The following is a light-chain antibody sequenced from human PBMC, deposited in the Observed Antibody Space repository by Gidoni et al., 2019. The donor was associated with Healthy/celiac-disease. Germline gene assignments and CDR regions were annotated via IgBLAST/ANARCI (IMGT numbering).Light chain of an antibody. CDR1: SSYVGGYNY. CDR2: EVS. Sequence: QSALTQPASVSGSPGQSITISCTGTSSYVGGYNYVSWYQQHPGKAPQLMIYEVSNRPSGVPDRFSGSKSGNTASLTISGLQAEDEADYYCSSYTSSSTLVFGGGTKLTVL. J-gene: IGLJ2*01. CDR3: SSYTSSSTLV. V-gene: IGLV2-14*01.